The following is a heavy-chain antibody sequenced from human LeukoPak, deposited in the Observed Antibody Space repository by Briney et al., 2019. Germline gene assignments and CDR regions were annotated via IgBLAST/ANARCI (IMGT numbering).Heavy chain of an antibody. CDR2: ISSSSSYI. CDR1: GFSFRSYS. J-gene: IGHJ3*02. D-gene: IGHD3-22*01. CDR3: ARHLSVANYYDSSGYYQDAFDI. Sequence: GGSLRLSCAASGFSFRSYSMNGVRQAPGKGLQWVSSISSSSSYIYYADSVKGQFTISSGNAKNSLYLQMNSLRAEDTAVYHCARHLSVANYYDSSGYYQDAFDIWGQGTMVSVSS. V-gene: IGHV3-21*01.